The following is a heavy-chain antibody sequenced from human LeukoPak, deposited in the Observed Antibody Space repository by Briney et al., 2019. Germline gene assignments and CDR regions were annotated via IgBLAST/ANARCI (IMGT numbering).Heavy chain of an antibody. CDR1: GYTFTGYY. J-gene: IGHJ4*02. D-gene: IGHD5-18*01. Sequence: ASVKVSCKASGYTFTGYYMHWVRQAPGQWLEWMGIINPSDGSTGYAQKFQGRVTMTRDMSTSTVYMELSSLRSEDTAVYYCATVDTDSYWGQGTLVTVSS. V-gene: IGHV1-46*01. CDR3: ATVDTDSY. CDR2: INPSDGST.